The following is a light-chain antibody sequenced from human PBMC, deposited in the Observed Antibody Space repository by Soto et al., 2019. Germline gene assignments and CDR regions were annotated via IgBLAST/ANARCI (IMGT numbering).Light chain of an antibody. J-gene: IGLJ2*01. Sequence: QSALTPPPSASGSPGQSVTISCTGTSSDVGGYNYVSWYQQHPGKAPKLMIYEVSKRPSGVPDRFSGSKSGNTASLTVSGLQAEDEADYYCSSAAGNDLVVFGGGTKVTVL. CDR1: SSDVGGYNY. CDR2: EVS. CDR3: SSAAGNDLVV. V-gene: IGLV2-8*01.